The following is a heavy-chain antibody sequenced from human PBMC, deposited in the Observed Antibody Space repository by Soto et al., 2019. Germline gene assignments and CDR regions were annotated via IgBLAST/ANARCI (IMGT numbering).Heavy chain of an antibody. CDR1: GFTFSSYG. Sequence: SLRLSCAASGFTFSSYGMHWVRQAPGKGLEWVAVISYDGSNKYYADSVKGRFTISRDNSKNTLYLQMNSLRAEDTAVYYCAKERYYYDSSGYYPTLQYWGQGTLVTVSS. J-gene: IGHJ4*02. D-gene: IGHD3-22*01. CDR3: AKERYYYDSSGYYPTLQY. V-gene: IGHV3-30*18. CDR2: ISYDGSNK.